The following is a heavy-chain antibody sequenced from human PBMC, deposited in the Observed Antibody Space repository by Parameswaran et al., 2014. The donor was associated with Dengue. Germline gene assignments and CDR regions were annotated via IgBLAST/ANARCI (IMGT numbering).Heavy chain of an antibody. D-gene: IGHD6-13*01. Sequence: WVRQAPGQRLEWMGWINAGNGNTKYSQKFQGRVTITRDTSASTAYMELSSLRSEDTAVYYCARGLSSSWYLFDYWGQGTLVTVSS. V-gene: IGHV1-3*01. J-gene: IGHJ4*02. CDR2: INAGNGNT. CDR3: ARGLSSSWYLFDY.